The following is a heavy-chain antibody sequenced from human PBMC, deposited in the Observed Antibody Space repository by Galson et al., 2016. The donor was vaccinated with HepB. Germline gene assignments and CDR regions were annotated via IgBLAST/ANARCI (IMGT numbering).Heavy chain of an antibody. CDR1: GFTFSRYT. CDR3: AKDNAAWLVDY. Sequence: SLRLSCAASGFTFSRYTMHWVRQAPGKGLEWVAVISSDGSKEYYADSVKGRFTISRDNSRNTLYLQMNSLRAEDAAVYYCAKDNAAWLVDYWCQGSLVTVSS. CDR2: ISSDGSKE. V-gene: IGHV3-30-3*01. D-gene: IGHD6-19*01. J-gene: IGHJ4*02.